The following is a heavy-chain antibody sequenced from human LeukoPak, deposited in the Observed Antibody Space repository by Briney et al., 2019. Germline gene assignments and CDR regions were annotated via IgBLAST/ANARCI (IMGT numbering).Heavy chain of an antibody. J-gene: IGHJ6*03. CDR1: GYSFTSYW. CDR3: ATAVVPAAKGHYYYYMDV. Sequence: GESLKISCKGSGYSFTSYWIGWVRQMPGKGLEWMGIIYPGDSDTRYSPSFQGQVTISADKSISTAYLQWSSLKASDTAMYYCATAVVPAAKGHYYYYMDVWGKGTTVTVSS. CDR2: IYPGDSDT. D-gene: IGHD2-2*01. V-gene: IGHV5-51*01.